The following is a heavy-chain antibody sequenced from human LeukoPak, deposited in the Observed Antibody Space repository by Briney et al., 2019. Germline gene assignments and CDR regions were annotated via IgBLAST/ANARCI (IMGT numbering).Heavy chain of an antibody. D-gene: IGHD5-12*01. V-gene: IGHV3-23*01. Sequence: GPLRLSFTASGFPFNNFAMSWVRQAPGEGLEWLASLTRSGHQIYYADSVKGRFTISRDNSENTLYLEMNNLRAEDTAIYYGAKDGRYSGYDFAEAWGQGTLVTVS. J-gene: IGHJ5*02. CDR1: GFPFNNFA. CDR2: LTRSGHQI. CDR3: AKDGRYSGYDFAEA.